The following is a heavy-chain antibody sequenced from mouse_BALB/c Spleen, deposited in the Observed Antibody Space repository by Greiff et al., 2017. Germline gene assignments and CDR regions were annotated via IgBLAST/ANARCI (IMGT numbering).Heavy chain of an antibody. J-gene: IGHJ2*01. CDR2: IWSGGST. V-gene: IGHV2-2*02. Sequence: VKLVESGPGLVQPSQSLSITCTVSGFSLTSYGVHWVRQSPGKGLEWLGVIWSGGSTNYNAAFISRLSISKDNSKSQVFFKMNSLQANDTAIYYCARTGSSDENYFDYWGQGTTLTVSS. CDR1: GFSLTSYG. CDR3: ARTGSSDENYFDY. D-gene: IGHD1-1*01.